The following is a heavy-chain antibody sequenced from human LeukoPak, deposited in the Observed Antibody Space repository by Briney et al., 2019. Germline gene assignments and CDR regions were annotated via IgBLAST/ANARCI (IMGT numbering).Heavy chain of an antibody. CDR3: ARRVRRDYYGSGTFDY. V-gene: IGHV4-61*02. J-gene: IGHJ4*02. D-gene: IGHD3-10*01. Sequence: PSQTLSLTCTVSGGSISSGNYSWSWIRQPAGKGLEWIGPSGSTNYNPSLKSRVSISVGTSKNQFSLKLSSVTAADTAVYYCARRVRRDYYGSGTFDYWGQGTLVTVSS. CDR1: GGSISSGNYS. CDR2: SGST.